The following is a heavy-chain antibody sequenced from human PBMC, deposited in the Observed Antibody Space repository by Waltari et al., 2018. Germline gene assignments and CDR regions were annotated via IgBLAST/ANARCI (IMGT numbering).Heavy chain of an antibody. D-gene: IGHD5-12*01. CDR3: AREGGNSVYADFRYFDY. J-gene: IGHJ4*02. V-gene: IGHV4-59*02. CDR2: IYDSGTT. CDR1: GGSVSSLY. Sequence: QVQLQESGPGLVRPSDTLSLTCTVYGGSVSSLYWGRFRQPPGKGLEWIGHIYDSGTTNRNPSLKNRVSRSADTLKNQFSLTLYSVTAADMAVYYCAREGGNSVYADFRYFDYWGQGILVTASS.